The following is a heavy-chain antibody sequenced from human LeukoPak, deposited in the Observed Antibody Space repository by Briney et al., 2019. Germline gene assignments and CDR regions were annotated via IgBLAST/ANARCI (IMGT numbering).Heavy chain of an antibody. Sequence: GGSLRLSCSAFGFTFNNYAMHWVRQAPGKGLEYVSAISGDGGTTYCADSVKGRFTISRDNSKNTLWLQMSSLRPEDTAVYYCVKKGQRYGQFDYWGQGTLVTVSS. CDR2: ISGDGGTT. CDR1: GFTFNNYA. J-gene: IGHJ4*02. CDR3: VKKGQRYGQFDY. D-gene: IGHD5-12*01. V-gene: IGHV3-64D*06.